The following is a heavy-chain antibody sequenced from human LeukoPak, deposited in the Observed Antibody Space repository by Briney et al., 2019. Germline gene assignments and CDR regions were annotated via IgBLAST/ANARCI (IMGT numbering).Heavy chain of an antibody. Sequence: PSETLSLTCTVSGGSISSSSYYWGWIRQPPGKGLEWIGSIYYSGSTYYNPSLKSRVTISVDTSKNQFSLKLSSVTAADTAVYYCARQHGSGSYLFDYWGQGTLVTVSS. CDR1: GGSISSSSYY. CDR3: ARQHGSGSYLFDY. J-gene: IGHJ4*02. D-gene: IGHD3-10*01. V-gene: IGHV4-39*01. CDR2: IYYSGST.